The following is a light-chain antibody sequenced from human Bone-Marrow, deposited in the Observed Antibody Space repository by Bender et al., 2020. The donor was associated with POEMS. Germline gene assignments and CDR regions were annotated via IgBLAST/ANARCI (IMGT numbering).Light chain of an antibody. CDR1: SSDIGSYNY. Sequence: QSDLTQPASVSGSPGQSITISCTGTSSDIGSYNYVSWYQQHPDKAPKVMIYDVTNRPSGVSNRFSGSKSGNTASLTISGLQAEDEADYYCYSYTTSNTYVFGTGTKVTVL. J-gene: IGLJ1*01. CDR2: DVT. CDR3: YSYTTSNTYV. V-gene: IGLV2-14*03.